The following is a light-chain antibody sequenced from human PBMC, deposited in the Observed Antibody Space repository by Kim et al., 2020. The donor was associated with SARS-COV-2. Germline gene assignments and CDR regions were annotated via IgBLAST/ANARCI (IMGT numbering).Light chain of an antibody. CDR2: HAS. Sequence: DIQVTQSPSSLSASVGARVTITCQASQDIGNYLNWYQQKPGKAPNLLIHHASDWQTGVPSRFSGSGSGTDFTFTISSLQPEDIATYYCQQFHDFPLTFGQGTRLEIK. CDR3: QQFHDFPLT. CDR1: QDIGNY. V-gene: IGKV1-33*01. J-gene: IGKJ5*01.